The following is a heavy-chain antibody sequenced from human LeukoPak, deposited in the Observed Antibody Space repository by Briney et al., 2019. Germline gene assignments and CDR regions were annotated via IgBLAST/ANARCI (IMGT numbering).Heavy chain of an antibody. D-gene: IGHD3-22*01. Sequence: GGSLRLSCAASGFTFSNAWMSWVRQAPGKGLEWVGRIKSKTDGGTTDYAAPVKGRFTISRDDSKNTLYLQMNSLKTEDTAMYYCTTKSYYYDSSGGFDYWGQGTLVTVSS. V-gene: IGHV3-15*01. CDR1: GFTFSNAW. CDR2: IKSKTDGGTT. CDR3: TTKSYYYDSSGGFDY. J-gene: IGHJ4*02.